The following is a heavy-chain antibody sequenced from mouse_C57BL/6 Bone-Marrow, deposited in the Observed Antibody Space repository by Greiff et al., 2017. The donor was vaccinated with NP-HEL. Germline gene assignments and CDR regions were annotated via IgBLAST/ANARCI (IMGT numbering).Heavy chain of an antibody. CDR1: GYTFTDYY. CDR2: INPYNGGT. Sequence: EVQLQQSGPVLVKPGASVKMSCKASGYTFTDYYMNWVKQSHGKSLEWIGVINPYNGGTSYNQKFKGKATLTVDKSSSTAYMELNSLTSEDSAVYYCARSDEGSGYLYWGQGTTLTVSS. CDR3: ARSDEGSGYLY. J-gene: IGHJ2*01. D-gene: IGHD3-2*02. V-gene: IGHV1-19*01.